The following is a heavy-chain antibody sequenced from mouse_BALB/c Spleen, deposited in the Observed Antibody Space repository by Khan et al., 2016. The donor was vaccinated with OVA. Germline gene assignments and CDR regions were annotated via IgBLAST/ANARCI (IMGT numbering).Heavy chain of an antibody. CDR3: ARAYYGNYREAMDY. D-gene: IGHD2-10*01. V-gene: IGHV2-6-7*01. CDR1: GFSLTGYG. J-gene: IGHJ4*01. CDR2: IWGDGST. Sequence: QVQLKQSGPGLVAPSQSLSITCTVSGFSLTGYGVSWVRQPPGKGLEWLGMIWGDGSTDYNSALKSRLSISKDNSKSQVFLKMNSLQTDDTAKYSCARAYYGNYREAMDYWGQGTSVTVSS.